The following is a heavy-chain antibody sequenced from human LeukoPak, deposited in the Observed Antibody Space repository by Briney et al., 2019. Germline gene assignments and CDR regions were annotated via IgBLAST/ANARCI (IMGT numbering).Heavy chain of an antibody. CDR1: GFTFSNYA. D-gene: IGHD4-23*01. Sequence: GGSLRLSCAASGFTFSNYAMSWVRQAPGKRLEWVSSLSDSGGDTNYADSVKGRFTISRVNSKNTLYLQMNSLRAEDTAVYYCAKHLAYGGNSPFDYWGQGTLVTVSS. CDR2: LSDSGGDT. V-gene: IGHV3-23*01. CDR3: AKHLAYGGNSPFDY. J-gene: IGHJ4*02.